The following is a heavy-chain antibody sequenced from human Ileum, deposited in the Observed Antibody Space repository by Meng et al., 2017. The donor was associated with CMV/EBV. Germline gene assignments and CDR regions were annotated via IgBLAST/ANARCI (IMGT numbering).Heavy chain of an antibody. Sequence: GGSLRLSCAASGFTFSSYSMNWVRQAPGKGLEWVSYISSSSSTIYYADSVKGRFTISRDNAKNSLYLQTNSLRAEDTAVYYCAREYKAPKRFLEWSDAFDIWGQGTMVTVSS. V-gene: IGHV3-48*04. CDR1: GFTFSSYS. CDR3: AREYKAPKRFLEWSDAFDI. D-gene: IGHD3-3*01. CDR2: ISSSSSTI. J-gene: IGHJ3*02.